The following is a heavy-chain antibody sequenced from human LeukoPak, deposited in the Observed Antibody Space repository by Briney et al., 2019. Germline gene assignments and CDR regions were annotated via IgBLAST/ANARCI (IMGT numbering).Heavy chain of an antibody. D-gene: IGHD7-27*01. J-gene: IGHJ4*02. V-gene: IGHV4-59*01. CDR1: GGSISSYY. CDR2: IYYSGTT. Sequence: AETLSLTCTVSGGSISSYYWSWIRQPPGKRLEWIGYIYYSGTTNYNPSLKSRVTISIDTSKNQFSLKLTSVTAADTAVYYCARDSNWGSEDYWGQGTLVTVSS. CDR3: ARDSNWGSEDY.